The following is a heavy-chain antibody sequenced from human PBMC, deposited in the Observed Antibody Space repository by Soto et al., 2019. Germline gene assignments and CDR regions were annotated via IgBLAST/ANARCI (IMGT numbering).Heavy chain of an antibody. Sequence: QVTLKESGPVLVKPTEPLTLTCTVSGFSLSNARMGVSWIRQPPGKALEWLAHIFSNDEKSYSTSLKSRLTISNDTSKSQVVLTMTNMDPVDTATYYCARSQCTNGVCYHFDYWGQGTLVTVSS. CDR2: IFSNDEK. CDR1: GFSLSNARMG. V-gene: IGHV2-26*01. D-gene: IGHD2-8*01. J-gene: IGHJ4*02. CDR3: ARSQCTNGVCYHFDY.